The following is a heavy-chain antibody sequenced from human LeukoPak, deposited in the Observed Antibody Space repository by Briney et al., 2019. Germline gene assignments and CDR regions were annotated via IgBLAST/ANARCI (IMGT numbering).Heavy chain of an antibody. Sequence: ASVKVSCKASGYTFTSYGISWVRQAPGQGLEWMGWISAYNGNTNYAQKLQGRVTMTTDTSTSTAYMELRSLRSDDTAVYYCARLAPLYSSSWYQSPCDALDIWGQGTMVTVSS. V-gene: IGHV1-18*01. CDR1: GYTFTSYG. D-gene: IGHD6-13*01. CDR2: ISAYNGNT. J-gene: IGHJ3*02. CDR3: ARLAPLYSSSWYQSPCDALDI.